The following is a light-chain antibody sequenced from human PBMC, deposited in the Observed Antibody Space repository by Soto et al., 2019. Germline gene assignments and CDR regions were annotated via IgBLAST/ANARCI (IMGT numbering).Light chain of an antibody. Sequence: EIVLTQSPVTMSLSPGEIATLSCRASQNVGCRYLAWYQQKPGQAPRLLIYGTSNRATGIPDRFSGSGSGTDFSLTISSLEPGDLAVYYCQQYGSSPRTFGQGTKVEIK. V-gene: IGKV3-20*01. J-gene: IGKJ1*01. CDR2: GTS. CDR3: QQYGSSPRT. CDR1: QNVGCRY.